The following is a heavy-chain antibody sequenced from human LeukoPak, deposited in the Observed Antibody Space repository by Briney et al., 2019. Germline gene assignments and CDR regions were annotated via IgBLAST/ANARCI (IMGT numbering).Heavy chain of an antibody. J-gene: IGHJ4*02. CDR3: ASSPVTTSFSDY. Sequence: SETLSLTCTVSGGSISSGSYYWSWIRQPAGKGLEWIGRIYTSGSTNYNPSLKSRVTISVDTSKNQFSLKLSSVTAADTAVYYCASSPVTTSFSDYWGLGTLVTVSS. D-gene: IGHD4-17*01. CDR2: IYTSGST. CDR1: GGSISSGSYY. V-gene: IGHV4-61*02.